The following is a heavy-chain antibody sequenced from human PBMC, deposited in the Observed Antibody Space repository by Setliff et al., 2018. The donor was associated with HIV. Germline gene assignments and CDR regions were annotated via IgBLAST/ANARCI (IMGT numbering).Heavy chain of an antibody. Sequence: SETLSLTCSVSGDSFSGYHWTWVRQPAGGGLEWIGRIYSGGVTNYNPSFKSRVTLSVDASKIQFSLKMTSVTAADTAVYYCARVGVYYDNIGYYNYYYTIDVWGQGTTVTVSS. J-gene: IGHJ6*02. CDR1: GDSFSGYH. V-gene: IGHV4-4*07. CDR2: IYSGGVT. CDR3: ARVGVYYDNIGYYNYYYTIDV. D-gene: IGHD3-22*01.